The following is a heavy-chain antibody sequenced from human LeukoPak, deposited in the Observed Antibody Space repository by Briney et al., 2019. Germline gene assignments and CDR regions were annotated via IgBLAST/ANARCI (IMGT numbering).Heavy chain of an antibody. V-gene: IGHV3-33*01. CDR2: IAYDESRA. J-gene: IGHJ4*02. CDR1: GFTFGGYG. D-gene: IGHD1-14*01. CDR3: TRYNNDHFDY. Sequence: SGGSLSLSCAGSGFTFGGYGMHWFRQTPGNGLEWVAVIAYDESRALYADSSKGRFNISRDNSKNTMSVQMDYLRAEDTAVYYCTRYNNDHFDYWGQGTLVTVSS.